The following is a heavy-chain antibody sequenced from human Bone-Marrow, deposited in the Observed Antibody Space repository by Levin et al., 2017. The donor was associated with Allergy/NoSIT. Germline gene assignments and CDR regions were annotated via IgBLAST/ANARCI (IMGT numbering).Heavy chain of an antibody. Sequence: GESLKISCKASGGTFNNYAICWVRQMPGKGLEWMGRIDPSDSYTNYSPSFQGHVTISADKSISTAYLQWSSLKASDTAMYYCATTHRSSWYLPLVWGKGTTVSVSS. V-gene: IGHV5-10-1*01. CDR3: ATTHRSSWYLPLV. CDR1: GGTFNNYA. J-gene: IGHJ6*04. D-gene: IGHD6-13*01. CDR2: IDPSDSYT.